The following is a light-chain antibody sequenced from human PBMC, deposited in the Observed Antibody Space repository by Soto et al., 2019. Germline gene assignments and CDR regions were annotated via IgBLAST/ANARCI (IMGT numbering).Light chain of an antibody. CDR1: QSVDSSY. Sequence: EIVLTQSPGTLSLSPGERATLSCRASQSVDSSYVAWYQQKPGQAPRLLIYGASSRATGIPARFSGSGSGTDFTLTISRLEPEDFAFYYCQQYGTSFTFGPGTKVDIK. J-gene: IGKJ3*01. V-gene: IGKV3-20*01. CDR3: QQYGTSFT. CDR2: GAS.